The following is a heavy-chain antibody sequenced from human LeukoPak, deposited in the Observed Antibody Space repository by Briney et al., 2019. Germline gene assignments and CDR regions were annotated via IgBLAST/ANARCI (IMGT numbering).Heavy chain of an antibody. D-gene: IGHD6-13*01. J-gene: IGHJ3*02. Sequence: SETLSLTCAVSGGSLSSINWWSWVRQPPGKGLEWIGEIYHSGTTNYKPSLKSRVTTSVDKSKNQFSLKLTSVTAADTAVYYCASQYSSSEGAFDIWGQGTMVTVSS. CDR1: GGSLSSINW. V-gene: IGHV4-4*02. CDR2: IYHSGTT. CDR3: ASQYSSSEGAFDI.